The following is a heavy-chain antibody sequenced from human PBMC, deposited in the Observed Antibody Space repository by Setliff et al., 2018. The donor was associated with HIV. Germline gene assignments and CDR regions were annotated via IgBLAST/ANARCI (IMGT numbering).Heavy chain of an antibody. D-gene: IGHD3-3*01. V-gene: IGHV4-39*07. CDR3: ARIFGDQGYYYSMDV. Sequence: SETLSLTCSVSGGSFSSDSYYWGWIRQFPGKGLEWIGSIYYSGSTYYHPSLKSRVTISVDTSKNQFSLKLSSVIAADTAVYYCARIFGDQGYYYSMDVWGQGTTVTVS. J-gene: IGHJ6*02. CDR1: GGSFSSDSYY. CDR2: IYYSGST.